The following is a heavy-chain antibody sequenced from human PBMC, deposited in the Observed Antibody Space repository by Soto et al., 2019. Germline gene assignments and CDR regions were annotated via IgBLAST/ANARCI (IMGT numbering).Heavy chain of an antibody. D-gene: IGHD4-17*01. CDR3: ARGPHYGDYVYYYYMDV. CDR1: GYTFTSYD. Sequence: ASVKVSCKASGYTFTSYDINWVRQATGQGLEWMGWMNPNSGNTGYAQKFQGRVTMTRNTSISTAYMELSSLRSEDTAVYYCARGPHYGDYVYYYYMDVWGQGTTVPVSS. CDR2: MNPNSGNT. J-gene: IGHJ6*03. V-gene: IGHV1-8*01.